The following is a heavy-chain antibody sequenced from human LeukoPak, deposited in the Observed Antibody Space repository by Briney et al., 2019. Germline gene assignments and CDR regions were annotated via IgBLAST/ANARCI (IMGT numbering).Heavy chain of an antibody. V-gene: IGHV3-66*01. CDR1: GFTVSGNY. Sequence: PGGSLRLSCAASGFTVSGNYMSWVGQAPGKGLEWVSIIYSGDSTYYADSVKGRFTISRDNSKNTLYLQMNSLRAEDTAVYYCARVFWEKDGFIGAFDIWGQGTMVTVSS. J-gene: IGHJ3*02. CDR2: IYSGDST. CDR3: ARVFWEKDGFIGAFDI. D-gene: IGHD3-3*01.